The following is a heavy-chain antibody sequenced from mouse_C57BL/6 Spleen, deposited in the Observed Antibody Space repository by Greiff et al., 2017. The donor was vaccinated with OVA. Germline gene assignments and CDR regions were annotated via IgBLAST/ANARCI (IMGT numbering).Heavy chain of an antibody. V-gene: IGHV1-64*01. J-gene: IGHJ4*01. CDR3: AFTTEGSYAMDY. CDR1: GYTFTSYW. CDR2: IHPNSGST. D-gene: IGHD2-12*01. Sequence: VQLQQSGAELVKPGASVKLSCKASGYTFTSYWMHWVKQRPGQGLEWIGMIHPNSGSTNYNEKFKSKATLTVDKSSSTAYMQLSSLTSEDSAVYYCAFTTEGSYAMDYWGQGTSVTVSS.